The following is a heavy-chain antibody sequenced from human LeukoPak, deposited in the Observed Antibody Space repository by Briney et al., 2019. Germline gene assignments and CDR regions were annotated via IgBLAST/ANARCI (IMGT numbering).Heavy chain of an antibody. D-gene: IGHD5-12*01. V-gene: IGHV3-30*02. CDR1: GFMFSRYW. CDR3: AKDASGYDLYSYFDY. J-gene: IGHJ4*02. Sequence: GGSLRLSCAASGFMFSRYWMSWVRQAPGKGLEWVAVIWYDGSNKYYADSVKGRFTISRDNSKNTLYLQMNSLRAEDTAVYYCAKDASGYDLYSYFDYWGQGTLVTVSS. CDR2: IWYDGSNK.